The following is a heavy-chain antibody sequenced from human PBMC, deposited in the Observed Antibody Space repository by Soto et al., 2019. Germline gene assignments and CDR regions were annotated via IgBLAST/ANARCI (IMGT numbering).Heavy chain of an antibody. V-gene: IGHV3-23*01. D-gene: IGHD5-12*01. CDR1: GFTFATYT. J-gene: IGHJ4*02. Sequence: EVQLLESGGGLVQPGGSLRLSCAASGFTFATYTMSWVRQTPGKGLEWVSAITGSDGRTYYADSVKGRFTISRDNSKNTLYLQMNSLGAEDAAVYYCAKNSAATIRVGFDYWGPGTLVTVSS. CDR3: AKNSAATIRVGFDY. CDR2: ITGSDGRT.